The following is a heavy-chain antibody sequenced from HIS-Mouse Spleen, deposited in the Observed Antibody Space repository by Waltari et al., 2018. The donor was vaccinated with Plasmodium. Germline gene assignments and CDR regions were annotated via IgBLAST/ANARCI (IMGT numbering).Heavy chain of an antibody. CDR3: ASSWYWYFDL. Sequence: EVQLVASGGGLVQPGGSLRLSWAACVSPFRSYLMSWVRQAQGKGLEWVANIKQDGSEKYYVDSVKGRFTISRDNAKTSLYLQMNSLRAEDTAVYYCASSWYWYFDLWGRGTLVTVSS. D-gene: IGHD6-13*01. CDR2: IKQDGSEK. CDR1: VSPFRSYL. V-gene: IGHV3-7*01. J-gene: IGHJ2*01.